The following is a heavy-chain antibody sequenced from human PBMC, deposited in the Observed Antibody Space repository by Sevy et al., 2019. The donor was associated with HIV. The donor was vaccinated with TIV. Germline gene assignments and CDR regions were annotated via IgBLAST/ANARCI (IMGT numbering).Heavy chain of an antibody. D-gene: IGHD1-26*01. CDR1: GFIFGDYG. V-gene: IGHV3-49*04. Sequence: GGSLRLSCTASGFIFGDYGMSWVRQAPGKGLEWIAFFKSKIHGGTTENAASVKGRFTISRDDSTNIVYLKMSNLKTEDTAVYYCTRWSGSQSIFDYWGQGTLVTVSS. CDR2: FKSKIHGGTT. J-gene: IGHJ4*02. CDR3: TRWSGSQSIFDY.